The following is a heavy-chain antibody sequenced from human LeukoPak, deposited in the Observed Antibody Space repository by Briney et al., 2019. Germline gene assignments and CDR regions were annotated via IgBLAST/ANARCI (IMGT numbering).Heavy chain of an antibody. J-gene: IGHJ1*01. CDR3: ASSPGIAVAGTSRALSA. V-gene: IGHV4-59*01. D-gene: IGHD6-19*01. CDR2: IYYSGST. CDR1: GGSISSYY. Sequence: SETLSLTCTVSGGSISSYYWSWIRQPPGKGLEWIGYIYYSGSTNYNPSLKSRVTISVDTSKNQFSLKLSSVTAADTAVYYCASSPGIAVAGTSRALSAWGQGTLVTVSS.